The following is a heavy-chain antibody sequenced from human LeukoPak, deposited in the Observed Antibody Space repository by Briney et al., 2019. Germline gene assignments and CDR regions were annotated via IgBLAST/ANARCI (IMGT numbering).Heavy chain of an antibody. V-gene: IGHV1-18*01. D-gene: IGHD3-10*01. CDR3: EXXXXXXXGNPRDYFDY. CDR2: ISAYNGNT. CDR1: GXXFTXLD. J-gene: IGHJ4*02. Sequence: GXXFTXLDISWVRQAPGQGLEWMGWISAYNGNTNYAQKLQGRVTMTTDTSTSTAYMEVRRLRCDDTAVYYCEXXXXXXXGNPRDYFDYWGQGTLVTVSS.